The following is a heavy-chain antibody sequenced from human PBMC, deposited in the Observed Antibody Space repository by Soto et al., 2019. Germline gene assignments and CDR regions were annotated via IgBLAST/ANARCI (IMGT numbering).Heavy chain of an antibody. J-gene: IGHJ4*02. D-gene: IGHD2-2*01. CDR1: GGSFSGYY. CDR3: ARVGYCSSTSCYADDY. CDR2: INHSGST. Sequence: QVQLQQWGAGLLKPSETLSLTCAVYGGSFSGYYWSWIRQPPGQGLEWIGEINHSGSTNYNPSLTSRVTISVDTSKNQFSLKLSSVTAADTAVYYCARVGYCSSTSCYADDYWGQGTLVTVSS. V-gene: IGHV4-34*01.